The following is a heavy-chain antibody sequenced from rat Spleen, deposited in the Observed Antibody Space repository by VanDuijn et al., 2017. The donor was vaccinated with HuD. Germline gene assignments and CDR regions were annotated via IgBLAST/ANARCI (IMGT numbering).Heavy chain of an antibody. CDR1: GFTFSDYY. CDR2: ISYDDTST. V-gene: IGHV5-20*01. D-gene: IGHD1-10*01. J-gene: IGHJ2*01. CDR3: TTGPPSPLYPRDY. Sequence: EVQLAESGGGLVQPGRSLKLSCAVSGFTFSDYYMAWVRQAPTKGLEWVASISYDDTSTHYRDSVKGRFTISRDIAKSNLYLQMDSLRSEDTATYYCTTGPPSPLYPRDYWGQGVMVTVSS.